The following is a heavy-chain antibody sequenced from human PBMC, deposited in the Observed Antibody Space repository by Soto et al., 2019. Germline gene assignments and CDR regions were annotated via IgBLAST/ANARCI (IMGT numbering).Heavy chain of an antibody. D-gene: IGHD3-3*01. CDR2: ISGTSPST. Sequence: EVKLLESGGGLVQPGGSLRLSCAASGFTFSAYAMSWVRQAPGKGLEWVSAISGTSPSTYYADSVQGRFTISRDSSRKTLFLQMNTLRAEDTAVYFCASRIFGVAYWGQGTQVTVSS. J-gene: IGHJ4*02. CDR3: ASRIFGVAY. V-gene: IGHV3-23*01. CDR1: GFTFSAYA.